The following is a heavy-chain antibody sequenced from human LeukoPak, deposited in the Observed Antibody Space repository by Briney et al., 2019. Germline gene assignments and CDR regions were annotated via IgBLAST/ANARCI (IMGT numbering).Heavy chain of an antibody. V-gene: IGHV4-59*01. CDR1: GGSISSYY. CDR2: IYYSGST. J-gene: IGHJ3*02. Sequence: PSETLSLTCTVSGGSISSYYWSWIRQPPGKGLEWIGYIYYSGSTNYNPSLKSRVTISVDTSKNQFSLKLSSVTAADTAVYYCARAVLGYDILTGYYPDAFDIWGQGTMVTVSS. CDR3: ARAVLGYDILTGYYPDAFDI. D-gene: IGHD3-9*01.